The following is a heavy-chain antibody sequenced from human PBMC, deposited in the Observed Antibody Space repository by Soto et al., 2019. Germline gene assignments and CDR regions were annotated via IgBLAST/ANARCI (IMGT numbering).Heavy chain of an antibody. D-gene: IGHD3-3*02. CDR1: EFIFSSFA. CDR3: AKLSSPINNLAKPGPDY. CDR2: VSRRGVNT. J-gene: IGHJ4*02. Sequence: WGSQSLSCVLSEFIFSSFALSWVRLAPGKGLEWVAAVSRRGVNTYYADSVKGRFTISTENAKNTLYLQMNSLRAEDTAVYYCAKLSSPINNLAKPGPDYWGQGTLVTVSS. V-gene: IGHV3-23*01.